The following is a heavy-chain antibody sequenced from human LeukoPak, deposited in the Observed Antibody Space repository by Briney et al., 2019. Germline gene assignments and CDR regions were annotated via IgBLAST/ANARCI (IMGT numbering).Heavy chain of an antibody. V-gene: IGHV3-23*01. J-gene: IGHJ6*02. CDR3: ARDSSSWYKQWLSNGMDV. CDR2: ISADGGTT. CDR1: GFTFSSFG. Sequence: PGGSLRLSCAASGFTFSSFGLTWVRQAPGKGLEWVSTISADGGTTYYADSVKGRFTISRDNSKNALYLQMNSLRAEDTAVYYCARDSSSWYKQWLSNGMDVWGQGTTVTVSS. D-gene: IGHD6-13*01.